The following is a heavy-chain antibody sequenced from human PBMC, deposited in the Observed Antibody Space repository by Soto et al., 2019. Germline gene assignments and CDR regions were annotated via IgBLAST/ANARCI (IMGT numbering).Heavy chain of an antibody. CDR2: IIPIFGTA. CDR3: ARGYIRVTRHPNWFDP. D-gene: IGHD1-1*01. J-gene: IGHJ5*02. V-gene: IGHV1-69*12. CDR1: GGTFSSYA. Sequence: QVQLEQSGAEVKKPGSSVKVSCKASGGTFSSYAISWVRQAPGQGLEWMGGIIPIFGTANYAQKFQGRVTITADESTSTGYMELSSLRSEDTAVYYCARGYIRVTRHPNWFDPWGQGTLVTVSS.